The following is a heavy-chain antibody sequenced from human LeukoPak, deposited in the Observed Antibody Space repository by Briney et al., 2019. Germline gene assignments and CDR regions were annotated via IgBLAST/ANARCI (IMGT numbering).Heavy chain of an antibody. J-gene: IGHJ4*02. CDR3: AAQGVFSHGGY. CDR1: GFTVSNNY. D-gene: IGHD3-16*01. CDR2: IYSGGST. V-gene: IGHV3-53*01. Sequence: GGSLRLSCAASGFTVSNNYMSWVRQAPGKGPEWVSVIYSGGSTYYTDSVKGRFTISRDTSKNTLYLQMNSLRAEDTAVYYCAAQGVFSHGGYWGQGTLVTVSS.